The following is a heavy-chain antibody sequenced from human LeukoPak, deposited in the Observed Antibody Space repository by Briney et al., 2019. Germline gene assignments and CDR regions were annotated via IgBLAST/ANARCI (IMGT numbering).Heavy chain of an antibody. CDR1: GDSISRGRYY. J-gene: IGHJ3*02. CDR2: IYASGKT. CDR3: ARNWNYVADAFDI. Sequence: SQTLSLTCTVSGDSISRGRYYWSWVRQPAGKELEWIGRIYASGKTDYNPSLKSRVTMSVDTSKNQFSLKLSSVTAADTAVYYCARNWNYVADAFDIWGQGTMVTVSS. V-gene: IGHV4-61*02. D-gene: IGHD1-7*01.